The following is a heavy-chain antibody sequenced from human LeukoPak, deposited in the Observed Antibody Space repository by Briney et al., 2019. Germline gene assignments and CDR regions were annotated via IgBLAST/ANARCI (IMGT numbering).Heavy chain of an antibody. CDR1: GLTFSIYG. CDR3: AKDSEGDY. Sequence: GGSLRLSCAASGLTFSIYGMSWVRQAPGRGLEWVSVISSSGGRTYYADSVRGRFTISRDNSKNTLYLQMNSLRAEDTAVYYCAKDSEGDYWGQGTLVTVSS. V-gene: IGHV3-23*01. D-gene: IGHD1-14*01. J-gene: IGHJ4*02. CDR2: ISSSGGRT.